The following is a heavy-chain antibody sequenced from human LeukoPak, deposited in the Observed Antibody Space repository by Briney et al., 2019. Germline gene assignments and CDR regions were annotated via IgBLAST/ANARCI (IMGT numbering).Heavy chain of an antibody. Sequence: PSETLSLTCTVSGGSISSSSYYWGWIRQPPGKGLEWIGSIYYSGSTYYNSSLKSRVTTSVDTSKNQFSLKLSSVTAADTAVYYCARLGRPPYYEGANWFDPWGQGTLVTVSS. CDR1: GGSISSSSYY. CDR2: IYYSGST. J-gene: IGHJ5*02. D-gene: IGHD3-22*01. CDR3: ARLGRPPYYEGANWFDP. V-gene: IGHV4-39*01.